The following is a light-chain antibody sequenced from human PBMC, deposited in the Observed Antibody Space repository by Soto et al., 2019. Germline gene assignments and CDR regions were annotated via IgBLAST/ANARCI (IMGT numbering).Light chain of an antibody. CDR1: QSLSGN. V-gene: IGKV3D-15*01. CDR3: QQYNNWPLT. Sequence: EILMTQSPASLSVSPGERVTLNCRASQSLSGNLAWYQQKPGQAPRLLIYGASINATGVPARFVGSGSGLEFALTISSLQSEDFAIYYCQQYNNWPLTFGGGTKVDIK. J-gene: IGKJ4*01. CDR2: GAS.